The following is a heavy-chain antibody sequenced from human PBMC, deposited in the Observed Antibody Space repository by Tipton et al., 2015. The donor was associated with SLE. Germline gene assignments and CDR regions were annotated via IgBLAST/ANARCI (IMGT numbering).Heavy chain of an antibody. CDR1: GASVSSSS. D-gene: IGHD3-10*02. Sequence: TLSLTCTVSGASVSSSSWSWIRQPPGKGLEWIGYISYGGGTNYNPSLKSRVTISVDTAKNQFSLKLTSVTAADTAVYYCARGMLTWRGAIVGVDVWGQGTTVNVSS. CDR3: ARGMLTWRGAIVGVDV. CDR2: ISYGGGT. J-gene: IGHJ6*02. V-gene: IGHV4-59*08.